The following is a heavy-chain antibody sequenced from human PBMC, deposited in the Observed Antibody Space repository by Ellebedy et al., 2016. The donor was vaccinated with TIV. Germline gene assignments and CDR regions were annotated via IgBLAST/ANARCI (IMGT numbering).Heavy chain of an antibody. J-gene: IGHJ6*03. CDR1: GFTFSSYS. V-gene: IGHV3-48*04. CDR2: ISSSGSTK. Sequence: GESLKISCAASGFTFSSYSVNWVRQAPGKGLEWVSYISSSGSTKNYADSVRGRFAISRDNGNDSLYLQMNTLRAEDTAVYFCARAGLQWFGELEQPGFYYMDAWGRGTTVTVSS. D-gene: IGHD3-10*01. CDR3: ARAGLQWFGELEQPGFYYMDA.